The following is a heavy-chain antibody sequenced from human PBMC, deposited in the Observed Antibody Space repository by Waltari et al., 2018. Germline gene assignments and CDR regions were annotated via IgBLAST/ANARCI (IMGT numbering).Heavy chain of an antibody. V-gene: IGHV4-59*13. CDR2: IHSNGAT. CDR1: GASISRYY. D-gene: IGHD4-17*01. CDR3: ASLPAQVYDDTIPD. Sequence: VQLQESGPGLVKPSETLSLTCTVSGASISRYYWSWIRQSPEKGLEFIAYIHSNGATNFNPSLKSRVSLSLDMSKNQFSLQLSSMTAADTAVYYCASLPAQVYDDTIPDWGQGTLVTSSS. J-gene: IGHJ4*02.